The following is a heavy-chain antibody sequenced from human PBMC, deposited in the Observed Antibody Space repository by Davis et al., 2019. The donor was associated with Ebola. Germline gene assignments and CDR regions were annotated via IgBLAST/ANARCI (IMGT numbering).Heavy chain of an antibody. Sequence: GESLKISCAASGVIVSSNYMSWVRQAPGKGLEWVSLIYSDGTIYYSDSVKGRFTISRDNSENTLYLQMNSLTADDTAVYYCARAVFHEVLDYWGQGTPVTVSS. CDR2: IYSDGTI. CDR1: GVIVSSNY. J-gene: IGHJ4*02. CDR3: ARAVFHEVLDY. D-gene: IGHD3-3*01. V-gene: IGHV3-53*05.